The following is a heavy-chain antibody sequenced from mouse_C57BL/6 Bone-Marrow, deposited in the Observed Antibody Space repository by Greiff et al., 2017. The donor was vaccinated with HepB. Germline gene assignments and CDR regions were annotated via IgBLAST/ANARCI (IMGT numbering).Heavy chain of an antibody. D-gene: IGHD2-2*01. CDR1: GYTFTSYW. J-gene: IGHJ4*01. CDR3: ARRLYYGYDRNAMDY. CDR2: IYPGSGST. Sequence: VQLQQPGAELVKPGASVKMSCKASGYTFTSYWITWVKQRPGQGLEWIGDIYPGSGSTNYNEKFKSKATLTVDTSSSTAYMQLSSLTSEDSAVYYCARRLYYGYDRNAMDYWGQGTSVTVSS. V-gene: IGHV1-55*01.